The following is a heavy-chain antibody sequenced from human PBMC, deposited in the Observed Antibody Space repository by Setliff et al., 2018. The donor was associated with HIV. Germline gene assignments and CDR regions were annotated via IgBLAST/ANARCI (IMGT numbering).Heavy chain of an antibody. Sequence: GSLRLSCVVPGFSFETYWMSWVRQAPGRGLEWVTNINEDGSEKHYVDSVAGRFTISRDNFKSTLYLQMNSLRAEDTAVYYCARDAYYDFWSGYSVNWFDPWGQGTLVTVSS. J-gene: IGHJ5*02. CDR2: INEDGSEK. D-gene: IGHD3-3*01. V-gene: IGHV3-7*01. CDR3: ARDAYYDFWSGYSVNWFDP. CDR1: GFSFETYW.